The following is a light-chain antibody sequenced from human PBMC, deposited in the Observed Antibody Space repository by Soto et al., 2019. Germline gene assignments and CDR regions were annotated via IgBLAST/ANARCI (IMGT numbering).Light chain of an antibody. CDR1: QSVSSSY. J-gene: IGKJ1*01. CDR2: GAS. Sequence: EIVLTQSPGTLSLSPGERATLSCRAGQSVSSSYLAWYQQKPGQAPSPLIYGASSRAIGIPDRFSGSGSGTDFTLTISRLEPEDFAVYYCQQYGSSPWTFGQGTKVDIK. V-gene: IGKV3-20*01. CDR3: QQYGSSPWT.